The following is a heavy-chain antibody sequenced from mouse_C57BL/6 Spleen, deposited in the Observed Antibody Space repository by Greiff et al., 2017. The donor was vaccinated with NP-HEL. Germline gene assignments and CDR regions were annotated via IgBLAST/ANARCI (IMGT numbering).Heavy chain of an antibody. CDR1: GYTFTDYN. CDR3: ARKNYVYDGNYWYFDV. D-gene: IGHD2-2*01. J-gene: IGHJ1*03. CDR2: INPNNGGT. Sequence: EVQRVESGPELVKPGASVKIPCKASGYTFTDYNMDWVKQSHGKSLEWIGDINPNNGGTIYNQKFKGKATLTVDKSSSTAYMELRSLTSEDTAVYYCARKNYVYDGNYWYFDVWGTGTTVTVSS. V-gene: IGHV1-18*01.